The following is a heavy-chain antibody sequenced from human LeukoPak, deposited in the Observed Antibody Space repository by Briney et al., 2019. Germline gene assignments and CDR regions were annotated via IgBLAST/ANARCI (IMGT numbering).Heavy chain of an antibody. D-gene: IGHD2/OR15-2a*01. J-gene: IGHJ4*02. CDR2: IYYSGST. V-gene: IGHV4-59*01. CDR1: GGSISSYY. Sequence: SETLSLTCAVSGGSISSYYWSWIREPPGKGLEWIGYIYYSGSTNYNPSLKSRVTISVDTSKNQFSLKLSSVTAADTAVYYCASGGRTTLTFDYWGQGTLVTVSS. CDR3: ASGGRTTLTFDY.